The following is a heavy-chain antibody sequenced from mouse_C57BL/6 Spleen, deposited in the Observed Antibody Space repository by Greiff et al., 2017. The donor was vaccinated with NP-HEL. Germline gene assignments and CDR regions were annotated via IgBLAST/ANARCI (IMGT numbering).Heavy chain of an antibody. V-gene: IGHV1-15*01. Sequence: VQLQQSGAELVRPGASVTLSCKASGYTFTDYEMHWVKQTPVHGLEWIGAIDPETGGTAYNQKFKGKAILTADKSSSTAYMELRSLTSEDSAVYYCTRRRTAQPFHFDYWGQGTTLTVSS. D-gene: IGHD3-2*02. J-gene: IGHJ2*01. CDR2: IDPETGGT. CDR3: TRRRTAQPFHFDY. CDR1: GYTFTDYE.